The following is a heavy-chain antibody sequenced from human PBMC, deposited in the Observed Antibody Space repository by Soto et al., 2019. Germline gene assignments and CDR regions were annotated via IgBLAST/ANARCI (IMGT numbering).Heavy chain of an antibody. CDR3: AKDNPGRYADYEYTWFEA. V-gene: IGHV3-9*01. CDR1: GFSIDDFA. D-gene: IGHD4-17*01. J-gene: IGHJ5*02. Sequence: GGSLRLSCAASGFSIDDFAMHWVRQAPGKGLEWVSSIRWDSGKIGYADSVTGRFSVSRDNAKNSLFLQMSSLKPEDTAFYFCAKDNPGRYADYEYTWFEAWGKGILVTVSS. CDR2: IRWDSGKI.